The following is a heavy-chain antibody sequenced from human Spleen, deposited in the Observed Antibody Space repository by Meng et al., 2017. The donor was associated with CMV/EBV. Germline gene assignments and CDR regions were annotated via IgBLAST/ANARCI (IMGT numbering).Heavy chain of an antibody. Sequence: GESLKISCVVSGFNFSSHWMHWVRQVPGKGLVWVSRIKGDGVKTDYADSVKGRFTISRDNAKSTLYLQMNSLRAEDTAVYYCAKVARWFGEFLPFFFDYWGQGTLVTVSS. CDR3: AKVARWFGEFLPFFFDY. CDR2: IKGDGVKT. CDR1: GFNFSSHW. J-gene: IGHJ4*02. V-gene: IGHV3-74*01. D-gene: IGHD3-10*01.